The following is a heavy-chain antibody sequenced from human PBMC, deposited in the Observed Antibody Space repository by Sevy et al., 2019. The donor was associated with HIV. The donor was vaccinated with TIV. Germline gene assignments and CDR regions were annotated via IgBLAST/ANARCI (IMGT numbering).Heavy chain of an antibody. Sequence: ASVKVSCKASGYTFTSYGISWVRQAPGQGLEWMGWISAYNGNTNYAQTLQGRVTMTTDTSTSTAYMELRSLRSDDTAVYYCARDRTYYYDSSGYRDAFDIWGQGTMVTVSS. CDR3: ARDRTYYYDSSGYRDAFDI. CDR2: ISAYNGNT. D-gene: IGHD3-22*01. CDR1: GYTFTSYG. V-gene: IGHV1-18*01. J-gene: IGHJ3*02.